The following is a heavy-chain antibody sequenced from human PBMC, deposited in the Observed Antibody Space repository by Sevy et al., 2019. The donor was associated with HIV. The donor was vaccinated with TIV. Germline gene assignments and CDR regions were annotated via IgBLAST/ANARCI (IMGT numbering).Heavy chain of an antibody. CDR1: GFTFSSYA. Sequence: GGSLRLSCAASGFTFSSYAMIWVRQAPGKGLEWVSAISGSGGSTYYADSVKGRFTISRDNSKNTLYLQMNSLRAEDTAVYYCAKRGEEITIFGVWVDYYYYYYMDVWGKGTTVTVSS. CDR2: ISGSGGST. V-gene: IGHV3-23*01. CDR3: AKRGEEITIFGVWVDYYYYYYMDV. J-gene: IGHJ6*03. D-gene: IGHD3-3*01.